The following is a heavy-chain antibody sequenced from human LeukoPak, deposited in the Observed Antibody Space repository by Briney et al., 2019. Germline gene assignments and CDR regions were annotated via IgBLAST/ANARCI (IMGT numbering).Heavy chain of an antibody. V-gene: IGHV3-7*01. Sequence: GGSLRLSCAASGFTFSSYWMSWVRQAPEKGLEWVANIKQDGSEKYYVDSVKGRFTISRDNAKNSLYLQMNSLRAEDTAVYYCAREYYDYVWGSYRYHGMDVWGQGTTVTVSS. CDR2: IKQDGSEK. CDR3: AREYYDYVWGSYRYHGMDV. D-gene: IGHD3-16*02. CDR1: GFTFSSYW. J-gene: IGHJ6*02.